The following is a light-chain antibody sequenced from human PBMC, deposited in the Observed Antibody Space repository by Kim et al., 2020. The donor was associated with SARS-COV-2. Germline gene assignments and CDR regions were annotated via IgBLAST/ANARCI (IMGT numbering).Light chain of an antibody. CDR1: KLVDKY. J-gene: IGLJ2*01. Sequence: SYELTQPPSVSVSPGQTASITCSGDKLVDKYVCCHQQKPGQSPVLVIYQDNKRPSGIPERFSGSNSGNTATLTISGTQAMDEADYYCQAWDSSTVVFGGGTQLTVL. CDR3: QAWDSSTVV. V-gene: IGLV3-1*01. CDR2: QDN.